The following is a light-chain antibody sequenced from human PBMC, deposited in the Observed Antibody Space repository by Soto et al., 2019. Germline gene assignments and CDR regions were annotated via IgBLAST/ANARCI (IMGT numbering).Light chain of an antibody. Sequence: DLPMTQSPSTLSASVGDRVTITCRASQSISSWLAWYQQKPGKAPKLLIYKASSLESGVPSRFSGSGSGTEFTLTISSLQPDDFATYYCQHYNSYPFTFGPGTKVDIK. V-gene: IGKV1-5*03. CDR2: KAS. J-gene: IGKJ3*01. CDR3: QHYNSYPFT. CDR1: QSISSW.